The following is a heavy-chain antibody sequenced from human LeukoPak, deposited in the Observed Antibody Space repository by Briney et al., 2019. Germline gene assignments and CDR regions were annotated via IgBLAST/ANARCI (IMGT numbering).Heavy chain of an antibody. J-gene: IGHJ5*02. CDR1: GYTFTRNY. CDR2: MDPNSGNT. CDR3: ARDSITFGWFDP. V-gene: IGHV1-8*03. Sequence: ASVKVSCKASGYTFTRNYINWVRQATGQGLEWMGWMDPNSGNTGYAQKFQGRITITRNTSISTAYMELSSLRSEDTAVYYCARDSITFGWFDPWGQGTLVTVSS. D-gene: IGHD3-3*01.